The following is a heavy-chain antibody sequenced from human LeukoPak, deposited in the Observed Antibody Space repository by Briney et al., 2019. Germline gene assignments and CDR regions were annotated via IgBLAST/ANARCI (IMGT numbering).Heavy chain of an antibody. CDR2: ISYDGSNK. Sequence: PGGSLRLSCAASGFTFSSYAMHWVRQAPGKGLEWVAVISYDGSNKYYADSVKGRFTISRDNSKNTPYLQMNSLRAEDTAVYYCARLGVSSGYYEYYFDYWGQGTLVTVSS. D-gene: IGHD3-22*01. J-gene: IGHJ4*02. CDR1: GFTFSSYA. V-gene: IGHV3-30-3*01. CDR3: ARLGVSSGYYEYYFDY.